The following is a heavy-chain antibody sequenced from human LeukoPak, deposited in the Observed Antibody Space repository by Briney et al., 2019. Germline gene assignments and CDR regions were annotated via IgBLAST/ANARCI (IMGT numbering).Heavy chain of an antibody. J-gene: IGHJ4*02. CDR3: ARRTSGAFDS. CDR2: IPSSGDGT. CDR1: GFTFRNYA. V-gene: IGHV3-23*01. D-gene: IGHD5-12*01. Sequence: GGSLRLSCAASGFTFRNYAMTWVRQAPGKGLEWVSSIPSSGDGTYYADSVKGRFTISRDNSKNMLYLQMNSLRAEDTAVYYCARRTSGAFDSWDQGTLVTVSS.